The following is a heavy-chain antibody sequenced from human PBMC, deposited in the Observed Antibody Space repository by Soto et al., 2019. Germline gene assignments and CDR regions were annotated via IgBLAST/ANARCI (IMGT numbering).Heavy chain of an antibody. D-gene: IGHD3-9*01. J-gene: IGHJ4*02. CDR1: GAFVSAVY. V-gene: IGHV4-59*02. Sequence: SETLALTCTVSGAFVSAVYWSWIRQPPGKGLEGIGYIYYTGSTNCNHSLRSRVTISGDTSRNQFSLKLTSVTAADTAVYYCASHASFGYNIFPGCFDYWGQRILVTVSS. CDR2: IYYTGST. CDR3: ASHASFGYNIFPGCFDY.